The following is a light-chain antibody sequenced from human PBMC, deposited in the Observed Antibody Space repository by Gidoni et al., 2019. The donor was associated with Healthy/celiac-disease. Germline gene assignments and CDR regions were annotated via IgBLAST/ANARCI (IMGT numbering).Light chain of an antibody. V-gene: IGLV2-14*01. CDR2: EVS. J-gene: IGLJ1*01. CDR1: SSDVVGYNY. Sequence: QSALTQPASVSGSPGQQITISCTGTSSDVVGYNYVPWYQQNPGKSPKLMIYEVSNRHSGVSNRFSCSKSGNTASLTISGLQAEDEADYYCSSYTSSSTPYVFGTGTKVTVL. CDR3: SSYTSSSTPYV.